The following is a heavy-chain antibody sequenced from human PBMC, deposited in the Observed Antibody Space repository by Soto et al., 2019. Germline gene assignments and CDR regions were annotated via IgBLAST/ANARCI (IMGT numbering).Heavy chain of an antibody. CDR2: IYYSGST. CDR3: ARNVGRAFDY. CDR1: GGSIISGDYY. V-gene: IGHV4-30-4*01. Sequence: SETLSLTCTVSGGSIISGDYYWSLIRQPPGKGLEWIGYIYYSGSTYYNPSLKSRVTISVDTSKNQFSLKLSSVTAADTAVYYCARNVGRAFDYWGQGTLVTVSS. J-gene: IGHJ4*02. D-gene: IGHD1-26*01.